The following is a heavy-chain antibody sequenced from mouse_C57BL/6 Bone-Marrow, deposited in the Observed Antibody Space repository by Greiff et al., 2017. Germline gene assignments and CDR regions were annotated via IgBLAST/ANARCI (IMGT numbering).Heavy chain of an antibody. CDR1: GYTFTSYW. J-gene: IGHJ1*03. CDR2: IDPSDSYT. D-gene: IGHD1-1*01. V-gene: IGHV1-69*01. Sequence: QVQLQQPGAELVMPGASVKLSCKASGYTFTSYWMHWVKQRPGQGLEWIGEIDPSDSYTNYNQKFKGKSTLTVDKSSSTAYMQLSSLTSEDSAVYYCGSEDYYGSRRGYYDVWGTGTTVNVSS. CDR3: GSEDYYGSRRGYYDV.